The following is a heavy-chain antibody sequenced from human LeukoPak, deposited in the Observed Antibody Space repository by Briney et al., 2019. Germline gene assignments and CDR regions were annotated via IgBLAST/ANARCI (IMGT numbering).Heavy chain of an antibody. CDR2: IYSGGST. CDR3: AREYSITGTLAAFGGHAFDI. CDR1: GFTVSSNY. J-gene: IGHJ3*02. D-gene: IGHD1-20*01. V-gene: IGHV3-53*01. Sequence: GGSLRLSCAASGFTVSSNYMSWVRQAPGKGLEWVSVIYSGGSTYYADSVKGRFTISRDNSKNTLYLQMNSLRAEDTAVYYCAREYSITGTLAAFGGHAFDIWGQGTMVTVSS.